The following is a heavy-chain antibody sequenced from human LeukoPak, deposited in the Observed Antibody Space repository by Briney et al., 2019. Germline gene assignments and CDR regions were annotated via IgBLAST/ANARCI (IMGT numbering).Heavy chain of an antibody. CDR1: GFIFSSYA. Sequence: GGSLRLSCAASGFIFSSYAMSWVRQAPGKGLEWVSAISGSGGSTYYADSVKGRFTISRDISKNTLYLQMNSLRAEDTAVYYCAKERRYDSSWPDYWGQGTLVSVSS. J-gene: IGHJ4*02. CDR2: ISGSGGST. V-gene: IGHV3-23*01. CDR3: AKERRYDSSWPDY. D-gene: IGHD6-13*01.